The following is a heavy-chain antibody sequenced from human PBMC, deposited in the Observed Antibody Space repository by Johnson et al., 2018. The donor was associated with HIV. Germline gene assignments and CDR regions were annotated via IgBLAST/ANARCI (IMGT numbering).Heavy chain of an antibody. Sequence: VQLVESVGGLVQPGGSLRLSCAASGFTFSCYDVHWVRQAPGKGLEWVSVIYSGGSTYYADSVKGRFTISRDSAKNSLYLQMNSLRAEDTALYYCARGVSSGYYSNAFDVWGQGTMATVSS. CDR3: ARGVSSGYYSNAFDV. D-gene: IGHD3-22*01. J-gene: IGHJ3*01. CDR1: GFTFSCYD. CDR2: IYSGGST. V-gene: IGHV3-66*01.